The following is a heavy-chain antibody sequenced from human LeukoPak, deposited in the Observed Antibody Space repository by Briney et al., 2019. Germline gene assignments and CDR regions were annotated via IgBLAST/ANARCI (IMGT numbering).Heavy chain of an antibody. CDR3: ARGGERPMDV. Sequence: SETLSLTCTVSGGSINNSYWSWIRQPPGKGLEWIGYIYYSGSTNYNPSLKSRVTMSGDTSKNQLSLKLSSLTAADTAVYFCARGGERPMDVWGKGTTVTVSS. CDR2: IYYSGST. J-gene: IGHJ6*03. D-gene: IGHD3-10*01. CDR1: GGSINNSY. V-gene: IGHV4-59*12.